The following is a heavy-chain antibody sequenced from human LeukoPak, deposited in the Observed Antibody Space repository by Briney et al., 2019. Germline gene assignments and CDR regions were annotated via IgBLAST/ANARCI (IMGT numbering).Heavy chain of an antibody. V-gene: IGHV4-39*01. J-gene: IGHJ4*02. CDR1: GGSISSSSYY. Sequence: PSETLSLTCIVSGGSISSSSYYWGWLRHPPGKGLEWIGSIYYSGSTYYNPSLKSRVTISVDTSKNQFSLKLSSVTAADTAVYYCARQAYSNHHFDYWGQGTLVTVSS. CDR2: IYYSGST. D-gene: IGHD4-11*01. CDR3: ARQAYSNHHFDY.